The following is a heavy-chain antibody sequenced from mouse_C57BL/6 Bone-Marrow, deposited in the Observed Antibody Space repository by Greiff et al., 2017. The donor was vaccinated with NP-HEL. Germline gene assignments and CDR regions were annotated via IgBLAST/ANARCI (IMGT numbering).Heavy chain of an antibody. J-gene: IGHJ4*01. CDR1: GFTFSDYG. CDR2: ISSGSSTI. D-gene: IGHD1-1*01. V-gene: IGHV5-17*01. Sequence: EVQVVESGGGLVKPGGSLKLSCAASGFTFSDYGMHWVRQAPEKGLEWVAYISSGSSTIYYEEKVKGRFTISVDTAKITVYLQITSLRSEDTAMYYCARRGSSCGYAMDYWGQGTSVTVSS. CDR3: ARRGSSCGYAMDY.